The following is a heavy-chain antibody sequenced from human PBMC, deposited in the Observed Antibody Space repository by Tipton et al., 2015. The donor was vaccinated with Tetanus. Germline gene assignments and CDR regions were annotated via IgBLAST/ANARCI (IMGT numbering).Heavy chain of an antibody. CDR3: ARGPMVRGVTRFDY. D-gene: IGHD3-10*01. V-gene: IGHV4-39*01. J-gene: IGHJ4*02. CDR1: GGSISRSVHY. CDR2: MYYSGTT. Sequence: TLSLTCNVSGGSISRSVHYWGWIRQSPGKGLEWIGNMYYSGTTHYNPSLKSRVTISVDTSKNQFSLKLSSVTAADTAVYYCARGPMVRGVTRFDYWGQGTLVTVAS.